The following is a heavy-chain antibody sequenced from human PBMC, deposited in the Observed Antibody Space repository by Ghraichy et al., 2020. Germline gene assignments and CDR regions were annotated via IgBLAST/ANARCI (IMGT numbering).Heavy chain of an antibody. J-gene: IGHJ4*02. CDR2: ISGSGGST. CDR3: AKDQLNSITMIVVVDY. Sequence: LSLTCAASGFTFSSYAMSWVRQAPGKGLEWVSAISGSGGSTYYADSVKGRFTISRDNSKNTLYLQMNSLRAEDTAVYYCAKDQLNSITMIVVVDYWGQGTLVTVSS. CDR1: GFTFSSYA. D-gene: IGHD3-22*01. V-gene: IGHV3-23*01.